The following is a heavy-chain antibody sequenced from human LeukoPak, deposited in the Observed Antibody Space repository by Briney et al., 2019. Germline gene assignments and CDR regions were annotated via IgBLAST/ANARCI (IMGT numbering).Heavy chain of an antibody. Sequence: GGSLRLSCAASGFTFSSYAMHWVRQAPGKGLEYVSAISSNGGSTYYANSVKGRFTISRDNSKNTLYLQMGSLRAEDMAVYYCARDSSGHLCFDYWGQGTLVTVSS. J-gene: IGHJ4*02. CDR2: ISSNGGST. D-gene: IGHD3-22*01. V-gene: IGHV3-64*01. CDR1: GFTFSSYA. CDR3: ARDSSGHLCFDY.